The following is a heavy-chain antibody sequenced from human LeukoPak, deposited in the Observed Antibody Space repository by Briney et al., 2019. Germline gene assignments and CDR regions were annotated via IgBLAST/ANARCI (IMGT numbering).Heavy chain of an antibody. CDR1: GFTFGDYA. CDR2: IRSKAYGGTT. V-gene: IGHV3-49*04. CDR3: TSGASGSYYPYYFDY. Sequence: GGSLRLSCTASGFTFGDYAMSWVRQAPGKGLEWVGFIRSKAYGGTTEYAASVKGRFTISRDDPKSIAYLQMNSLKTEDTAVYYCTSGASGSYYPYYFDYWGQGALVTVSS. J-gene: IGHJ4*02. D-gene: IGHD1-26*01.